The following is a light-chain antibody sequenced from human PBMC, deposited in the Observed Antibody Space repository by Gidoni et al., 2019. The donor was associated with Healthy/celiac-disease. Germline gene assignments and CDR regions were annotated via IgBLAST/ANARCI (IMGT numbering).Light chain of an antibody. Sequence: MQVTQAPSSVSASVGDRVTINCRASQGISSWLAWYQQKPGKAPKLLIYAASSLQSGVPSRLSGSGYGTDFTLTISSLQPEDFATYHCQQANSFPRTFGQGTKVEIK. CDR2: AAS. CDR1: QGISSW. J-gene: IGKJ1*01. CDR3: QQANSFPRT. V-gene: IGKV1D-12*01.